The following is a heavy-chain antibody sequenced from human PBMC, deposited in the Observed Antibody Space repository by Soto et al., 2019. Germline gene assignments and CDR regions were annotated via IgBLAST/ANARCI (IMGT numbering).Heavy chain of an antibody. V-gene: IGHV3-30-3*01. CDR3: ARDPKTSGGQHWAFNYFDA. D-gene: IGHD7-27*01. CDR1: GFSFSLSP. J-gene: IGHJ5*02. Sequence: GGSLRLSCAASGFSFSLSPMHWVRQAPGKGPEWVALISYDGTNKFYADSVKGRFTISRDNSKSTLYLQVDSLRPEDAAVYYCARDPKTSGGQHWAFNYFDAWGQGTLVTV. CDR2: ISYDGTNK.